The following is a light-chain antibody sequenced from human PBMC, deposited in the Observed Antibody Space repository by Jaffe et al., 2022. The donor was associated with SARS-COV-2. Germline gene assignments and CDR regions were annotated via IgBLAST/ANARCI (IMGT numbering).Light chain of an antibody. J-gene: IGKJ1*01. CDR3: QQYGSSPPWT. CDR1: QSVDSSY. CDR2: GAS. Sequence: EIVLTQSPGTLSLSPGERATLSCRASQSVDSSYLAWYQQKPGQAPRLLIYGASSRATGVPDRFSGSGSGTDFTLTISRLEPGDFAVYYCQQYGSSPPWTFGQGTKVEIK. V-gene: IGKV3-20*01.